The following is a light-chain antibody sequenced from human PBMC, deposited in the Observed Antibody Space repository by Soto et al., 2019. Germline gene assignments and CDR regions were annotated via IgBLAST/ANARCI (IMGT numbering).Light chain of an antibody. CDR1: SSNIGAGSD. CDR3: QTYDSSLSGLYV. CDR2: GNT. J-gene: IGLJ1*01. Sequence: VLTQPPSISVAPGQRVTISCTGSSSNIGAGSDVHWYHQLPGTAPKLLIYGNTNRPSGVPDRFSGSKSGTSASLAIAGLQTEDEGDYYCQTYDSSLSGLYVFGTGTKVTVL. V-gene: IGLV1-40*01.